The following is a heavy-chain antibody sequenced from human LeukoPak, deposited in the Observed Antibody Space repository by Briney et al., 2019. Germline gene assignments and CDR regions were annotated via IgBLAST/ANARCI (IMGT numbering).Heavy chain of an antibody. Sequence: PGGSLGLSCAASGFTFSDYYMSWIRQAPGKGLEWVSYISSSSSYTNYADSVKGRFTISRDNAKNSLYLQMNSLRAEDTAVYYCARDSSGSDYWGQGTLVTVSS. CDR3: ARDSSGSDY. CDR2: ISSSSSYT. J-gene: IGHJ4*02. CDR1: GFTFSDYY. D-gene: IGHD6-19*01. V-gene: IGHV3-11*06.